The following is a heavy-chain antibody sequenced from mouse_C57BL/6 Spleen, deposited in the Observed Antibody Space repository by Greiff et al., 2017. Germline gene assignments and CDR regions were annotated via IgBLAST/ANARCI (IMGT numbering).Heavy chain of an antibody. CDR2: ISSGGSYT. Sequence: EVKLMESGGDLVKPGGSLKLSCAASGFTFSSYGMSWVRQTPDKRLEWVATISSGGSYTYYPDSVKGRFTISRDNAKNTLYLQMSSLKSEDTAMYYCARDDYDEAWFAYWGQGTLVTVSA. CDR3: ARDDYDEAWFAY. CDR1: GFTFSSYG. D-gene: IGHD2-4*01. J-gene: IGHJ3*01. V-gene: IGHV5-6*01.